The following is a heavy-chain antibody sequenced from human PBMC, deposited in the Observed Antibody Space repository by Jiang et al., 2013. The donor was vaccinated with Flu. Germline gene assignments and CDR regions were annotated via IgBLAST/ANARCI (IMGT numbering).Heavy chain of an antibody. CDR1: GFTFRSYG. CDR2: ISNDGNIK. J-gene: IGHJ4*02. CDR3: AGDGAFRDIDY. D-gene: IGHD1-26*01. V-gene: IGHV3-33*05. Sequence: SLRLSCVASGFTFRSYGLHWVRQTPGKGLEWVARISNDGNIKYYAESVKGRFTISRDDSKNTLYLQMDSLRVEDTAIYYCAGDGAFRDIDYWGQGTLVTVSS.